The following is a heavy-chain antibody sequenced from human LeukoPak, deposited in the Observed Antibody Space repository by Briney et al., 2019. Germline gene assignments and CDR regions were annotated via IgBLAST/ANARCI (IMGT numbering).Heavy chain of an antibody. J-gene: IGHJ4*02. CDR3: ARGGRITMMGSDFDY. V-gene: IGHV4-4*02. CDR1: GGSISSSNW. Sequence: SETLSLTCAVSGGSISSSNWWSWVRQPPGKGLEWIGEIYHSGSTNCNPSLKSRVTISVDTSKNQFSLKLSSVTAADTAVYYCARGGRITMMGSDFDYWGQGTLVTVSS. CDR2: IYHSGST. D-gene: IGHD3-22*01.